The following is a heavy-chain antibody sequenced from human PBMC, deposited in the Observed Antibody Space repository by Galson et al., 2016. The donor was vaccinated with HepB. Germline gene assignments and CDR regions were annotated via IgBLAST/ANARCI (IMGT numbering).Heavy chain of an antibody. Sequence: SLRLSCAASGFTISNNGMHWVRQAPGKGLEWVAVITYGGGNKHYADSVKGRFTIPRDDSRNTLYLEINSLRAEDTAVYYCAREQGYGGYRTADFWGQGTLVTVSS. V-gene: IGHV3-33*05. CDR1: GFTISNNG. CDR3: AREQGYGGYRTADF. CDR2: ITYGGGNK. D-gene: IGHD4-17*01. J-gene: IGHJ4*02.